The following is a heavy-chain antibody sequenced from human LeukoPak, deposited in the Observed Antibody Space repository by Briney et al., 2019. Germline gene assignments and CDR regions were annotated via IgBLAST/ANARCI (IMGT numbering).Heavy chain of an antibody. CDR1: GFTLSSNA. CDR2: ITGSGGGSGGNT. CDR3: LTIVESVASDI. V-gene: IGHV3-23*01. J-gene: IGHJ3*02. Sequence: GGPLSLSCAAPGFTLSSNAMSWVRQAPGKGLEGVSGITGSGGGSGGNTYYADSVKGRFTISRDNSKNTLYLQMNSLRAEDTAVYYCLTIVESVASDIWGQGTMVTVSS. D-gene: IGHD1-26*01.